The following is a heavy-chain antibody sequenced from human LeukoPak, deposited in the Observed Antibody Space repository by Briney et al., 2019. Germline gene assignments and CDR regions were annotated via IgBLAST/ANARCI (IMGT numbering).Heavy chain of an antibody. J-gene: IGHJ3*02. V-gene: IGHV3-30*02. CDR3: AKDASGSYYDAFDI. Sequence: GGSLRPSCAASGFTFSSYGMHWVRQAPGKGLEWVAFIRYDGSNKYYADSVKGRFTISRDNSKNTLYLQMNSLRAEDTAVYYCAKDASGSYYDAFDIWGQGTMVTVSS. CDR1: GFTFSSYG. CDR2: IRYDGSNK. D-gene: IGHD1-26*01.